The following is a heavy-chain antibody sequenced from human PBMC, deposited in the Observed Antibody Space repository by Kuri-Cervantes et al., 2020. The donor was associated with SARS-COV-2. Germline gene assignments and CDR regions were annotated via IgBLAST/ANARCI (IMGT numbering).Heavy chain of an antibody. Sequence: ASVKVSCKASGYTFTMFSTHWVRQAPGQRPEWMGWINTANGNTKYSQKFQGRVTISRDTSATTAYMELSSLRSEDTAVYYCARVPRGAVLDYFDYWGQGTLVTVSS. CDR2: INTANGNT. D-gene: IGHD5-12*01. CDR1: GYTFTMFS. V-gene: IGHV1-3*04. CDR3: ARVPRGAVLDYFDY. J-gene: IGHJ4*02.